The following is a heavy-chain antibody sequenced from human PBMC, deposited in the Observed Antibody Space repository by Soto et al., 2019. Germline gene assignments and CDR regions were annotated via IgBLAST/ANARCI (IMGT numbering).Heavy chain of an antibody. CDR3: ARDKGSYYDSSGYSLYYYYYGMDV. V-gene: IGHV3-11*06. J-gene: IGHJ6*02. Sequence: GGSLRLSCAASGFTFSDYYMSWIRQAPGKGLEWVSYISSSSSYTNYADSVKGRFTISRDNAKNSLYLQMNSLRAEDTAVYYCARDKGSYYDSSGYSLYYYYYGMDVWGQGTTVTVSS. CDR2: ISSSSSYT. D-gene: IGHD3-22*01. CDR1: GFTFSDYY.